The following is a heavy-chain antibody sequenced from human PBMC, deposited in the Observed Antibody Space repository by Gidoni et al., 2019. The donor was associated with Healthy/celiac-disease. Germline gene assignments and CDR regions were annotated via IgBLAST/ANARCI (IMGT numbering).Heavy chain of an antibody. CDR2: ISSSGSTI. D-gene: IGHD3-22*01. Sequence: QVQLVESGGGLVKPGGSLRLSCAASGFTFSDYYMSWIRQAPGKGLEWVSYISSSGSTIYYADSVKGRFTISRDNAKNSLYLQMNSLRAEDTAVYYCARDRNYYDSSGYYYVYYFDYWGQGTLVTVSS. CDR3: ARDRNYYDSSGYYYVYYFDY. CDR1: GFTFSDYY. J-gene: IGHJ4*02. V-gene: IGHV3-11*01.